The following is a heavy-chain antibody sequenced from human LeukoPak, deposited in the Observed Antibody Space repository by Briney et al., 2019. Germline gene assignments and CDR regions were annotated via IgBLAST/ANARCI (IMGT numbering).Heavy chain of an antibody. D-gene: IGHD6-19*01. CDR3: ARSVAVAGREDF. CDR2: ISWNSGSI. V-gene: IGHV3-9*01. Sequence: GGSLRLSCAASGFTFDDYAMHWVRQAPGKGLEWVSGISWNSGSIGYADSVKGRFTISRDNSKNTLYLQMNSLRAEDTATYFCARSVAVAGREDFWGQGTLVTVSS. CDR1: GFTFDDYA. J-gene: IGHJ4*02.